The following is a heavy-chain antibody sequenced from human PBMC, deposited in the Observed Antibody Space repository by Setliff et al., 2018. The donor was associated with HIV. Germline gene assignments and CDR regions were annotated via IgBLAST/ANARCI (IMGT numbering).Heavy chain of an antibody. J-gene: IGHJ5*02. CDR2: VYGSGST. D-gene: IGHD4-17*01. Sequence: KPSETLSLTCSVSGDFTPSYYWTWIRQSPGKGLEWLGYVYGSGSTKYHPSLKSRVTISRDGSSNQFSLTLSSVTAADTAVYYCARGFLRSRRRWFDPWGQGTLVTVSS. CDR3: ARGFLRSRRRWFDP. CDR1: GDFTPSYY. V-gene: IGHV4-59*01.